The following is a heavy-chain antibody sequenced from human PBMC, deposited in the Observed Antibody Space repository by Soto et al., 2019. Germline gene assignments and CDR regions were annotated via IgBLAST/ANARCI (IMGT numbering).Heavy chain of an antibody. CDR1: GFTFSSYW. V-gene: IGHV3-7*03. Sequence: GGSLRLSCAASGFTFSSYWMSWVRQAPGKGLEWVATIKQDESEKYYVDSVKGRFTVSRDNAKSSLYLQMNSVRVEDTAVYYCARGDYFDRRFDYWGQGALVTVSS. J-gene: IGHJ4*02. D-gene: IGHD3-22*01. CDR2: IKQDESEK. CDR3: ARGDYFDRRFDY.